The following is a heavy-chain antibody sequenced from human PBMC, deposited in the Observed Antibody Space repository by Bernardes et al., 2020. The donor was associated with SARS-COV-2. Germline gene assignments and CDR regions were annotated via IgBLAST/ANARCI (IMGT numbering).Heavy chain of an antibody. CDR3: ARQNCGGDCPFDY. J-gene: IGHJ4*02. V-gene: IGHV3-7*01. Sequence: GGSLRLSCAASGFAFSSYWMTWVRQAPGKGLEWVANIKYDGSETYYVDSVKGRFTIFRDNAKNSLYLQMDSPRVEDAAVYFCARQNCGGDCPFDYWGQGTLVTVSS. CDR2: IKYDGSET. D-gene: IGHD2-21*01. CDR1: GFAFSSYW.